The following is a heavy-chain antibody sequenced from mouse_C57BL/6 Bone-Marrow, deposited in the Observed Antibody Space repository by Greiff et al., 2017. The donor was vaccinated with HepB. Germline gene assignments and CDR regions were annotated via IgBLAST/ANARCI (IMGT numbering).Heavy chain of an antibody. CDR3: VRGGGLRAWFAY. CDR1: GFTFNTYA. D-gene: IGHD2-4*01. Sequence: EVQRVESGGGLVQPKGSLKLSCAASGFTFNTYAMHWVRQAPGKGLEWVARIRSKSSNYATYYADSVKDRFTISRDDSQSMLYLQMNNLKTEDTAMYYCVRGGGLRAWFAYWGQGTLVTVSA. V-gene: IGHV10-3*01. J-gene: IGHJ3*01. CDR2: IRSKSSNYAT.